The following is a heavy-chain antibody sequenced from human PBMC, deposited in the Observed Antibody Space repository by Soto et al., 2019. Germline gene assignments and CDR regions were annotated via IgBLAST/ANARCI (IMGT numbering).Heavy chain of an antibody. V-gene: IGHV4-31*03. D-gene: IGHD2-2*01. J-gene: IGHJ6*02. CDR2: IYYSGST. CDR3: ALASWANCISTSCYPPNHGYYYYGMDV. CDR1: GGSISSGGYY. Sequence: PSETLSLTCTVSGGSISSGGYYWSWIRQHPGKGLEWIGYIYYSGSTYYNPSLKSRVTISVDTSKNQFSLKLSSVTAADTAVYYWALASWANCISTSCYPPNHGYYYYGMDVWGQGTTVTVSS.